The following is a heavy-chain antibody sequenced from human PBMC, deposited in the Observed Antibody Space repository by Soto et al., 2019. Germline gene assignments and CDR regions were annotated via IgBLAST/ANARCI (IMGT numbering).Heavy chain of an antibody. CDR2: ISSGSSDT. Sequence: PGGSLRLSCAASGFTFSYYSMTWVRQSPGRGLEWVSSISSGSSDTWYADSVKGRFIISRDNAQNSLFLQMNTLRPEDTAMYYCARVAYWGPGTQVTVPQ. V-gene: IGHV3-21*01. J-gene: IGHJ4*02. CDR1: GFTFSYYS. CDR3: ARVAY.